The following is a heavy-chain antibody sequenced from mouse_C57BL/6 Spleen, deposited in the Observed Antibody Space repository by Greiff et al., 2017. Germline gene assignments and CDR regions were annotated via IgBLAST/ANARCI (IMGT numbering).Heavy chain of an antibody. CDR3: ARSGLRKGSWFAY. CDR1: GYAFTNYL. V-gene: IGHV1-54*01. Sequence: QVLLQQSGAELVRPGTSVKVSCKASGYAFTNYLIEWVKQRPGRGLEWIGVINPGSGGTNYNEKFKGKATLTADKSSSTAYMQLSSLTSEDSAVXFCARSGLRKGSWFAYWGQGTLVTVSA. D-gene: IGHD2-4*01. CDR2: INPGSGGT. J-gene: IGHJ3*01.